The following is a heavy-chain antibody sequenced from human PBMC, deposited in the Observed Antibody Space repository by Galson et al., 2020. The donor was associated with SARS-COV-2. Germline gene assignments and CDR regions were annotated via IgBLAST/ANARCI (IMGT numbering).Heavy chain of an antibody. J-gene: IGHJ4*02. D-gene: IGHD4-4*01. CDR1: GGSISSHY. Sequence: SETLSLTCTVSGGSISSHYWSWIRQPPGKGLEWIGYIYYSGSTNYNPSLKSRVTISVDTSKNQFSLKLSSVTAADTAVYYCASLQDHYLDYWGQGTLVTVSS. CDR3: ASLQDHYLDY. CDR2: IYYSGST. V-gene: IGHV4-59*11.